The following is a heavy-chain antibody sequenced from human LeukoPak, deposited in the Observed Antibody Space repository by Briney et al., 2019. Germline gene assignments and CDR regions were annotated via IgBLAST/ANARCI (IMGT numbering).Heavy chain of an antibody. Sequence: ASVKVSCKASGGTFLSYGVTWVRQAPGQGLEWMGSVIPILKTTNYSQKFQGRVTITADDSASTAYMELSSLRSEDTAVYYCASRYCSSTSCRGGDYYYYYMDVWGKGTTVTVSS. CDR2: VIPILKTT. CDR3: ASRYCSSTSCRGGDYYYYYMDV. CDR1: GGTFLSYG. V-gene: IGHV1-69*11. D-gene: IGHD2-2*01. J-gene: IGHJ6*03.